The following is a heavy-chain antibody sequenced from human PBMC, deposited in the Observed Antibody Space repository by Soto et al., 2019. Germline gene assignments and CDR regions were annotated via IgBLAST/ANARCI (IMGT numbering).Heavy chain of an antibody. CDR1: GFTFDDYA. V-gene: IGHV3-9*01. J-gene: IGHJ3*02. CDR3: AKLGGPFDI. Sequence: GGSLRLSXAASGFTFDDYAMHWVRQAPGKGLEWVSGISWNSGSIGYADSVKGRFTISRDNAKNSLYLQMNSLRAEDTALYYCAKLGGPFDIWGQGTMVTVSS. CDR2: ISWNSGSI. D-gene: IGHD2-15*01.